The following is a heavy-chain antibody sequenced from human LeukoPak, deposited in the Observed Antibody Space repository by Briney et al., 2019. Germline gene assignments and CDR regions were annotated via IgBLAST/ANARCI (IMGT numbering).Heavy chain of an antibody. V-gene: IGHV3-66*01. J-gene: IGHJ4*02. CDR1: GFTVSSNY. CDR3: ARVRRGIDYYDR. CDR2: IYSGGST. Sequence: GGSLRLSCAASGFTVSSNYMSWVRQAPGKGLEWVSVIYSGGSTYYADSVKGRFTISRDNSKNTLYLQMNSLRAEDTAVYYCARVRRGIDYYDRWGQGTLVTVSS. D-gene: IGHD3-22*01.